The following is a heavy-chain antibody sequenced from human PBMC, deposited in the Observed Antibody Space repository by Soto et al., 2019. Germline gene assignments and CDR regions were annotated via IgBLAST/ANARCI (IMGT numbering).Heavy chain of an antibody. Sequence: SVKVSCKSSGGTFSSHSINWVRQAPGQGLEWMGGIIPIFGPANFAKNFQGRVTITADESTTTAYMELSSLTSEDTAVYYCATGSFTSTGGRIGYHYNAMDVWGQGTTVTV. CDR2: IIPIFGPA. V-gene: IGHV1-69*13. CDR1: GGTFSSHS. CDR3: ATGSFTSTGGRIGYHYNAMDV. J-gene: IGHJ6*02. D-gene: IGHD1-1*01.